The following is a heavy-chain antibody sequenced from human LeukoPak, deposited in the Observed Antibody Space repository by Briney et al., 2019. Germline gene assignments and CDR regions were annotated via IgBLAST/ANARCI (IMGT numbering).Heavy chain of an antibody. CDR1: GFTFSTYA. D-gene: IGHD5-24*01. V-gene: IGHV3-30-3*01. J-gene: IGHJ4*02. Sequence: GRSLRLSCAASGFTFSTYAIHWVRQAPGKGLQWVAVISFDGGNKYYADSVKGRFTISRDNAKNSLYLQMNSLRAEDTAVYYCARGESEMAHVDYWGQGTLVTVSS. CDR3: ARGESEMAHVDY. CDR2: ISFDGGNK.